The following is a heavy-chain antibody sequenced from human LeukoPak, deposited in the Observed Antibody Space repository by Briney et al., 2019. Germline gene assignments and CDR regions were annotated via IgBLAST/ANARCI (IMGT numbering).Heavy chain of an antibody. CDR3: VRGSSGSDY. Sequence: GGSLRLSCAASGFTFSNYTMHWVRQAPGKGLEYVLAISTKGGTKYYTNSVKGRFTISRDNSKSTLYLQMGSLRAEDMAVYYCVRGSSGSDYWGQGTLVTVSS. D-gene: IGHD3-22*01. V-gene: IGHV3-64*01. CDR1: GFTFSNYT. CDR2: ISTKGGTK. J-gene: IGHJ4*02.